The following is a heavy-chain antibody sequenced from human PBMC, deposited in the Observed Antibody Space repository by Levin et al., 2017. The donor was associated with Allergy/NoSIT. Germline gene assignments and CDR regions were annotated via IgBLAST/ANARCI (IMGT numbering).Heavy chain of an antibody. CDR3: ARDRPAYGGNSDAFDI. V-gene: IGHV1-69*13. Sequence: ASVKVSCKASGGTFSSYAISWVRQAPGQGLEWMGGIIPIFGTANYAQKFQGRVTITADESTSTAYMELSSLRSEDTAVYYCARDRPAYGGNSDAFDIWGQGTMVTVSS. J-gene: IGHJ3*02. D-gene: IGHD4-23*01. CDR1: GGTFSSYA. CDR2: IIPIFGTA.